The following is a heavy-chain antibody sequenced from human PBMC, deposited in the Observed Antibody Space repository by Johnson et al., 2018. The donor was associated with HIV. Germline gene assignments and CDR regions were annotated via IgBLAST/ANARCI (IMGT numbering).Heavy chain of an antibody. V-gene: IGHV3-66*02. Sequence: VQLVESGGGLVQPGGSLRLSCAASGFTVSSNYMSWVRQAPGKGLDWVSVIYSGGSTYDADSVKGRFTITRDNSKNTLYLQMHSLRIEDTAVYYCARYPRGGSIYGPDGFDFWGEGTMVTVSS. CDR1: GFTVSSNY. CDR3: ARYPRGGSIYGPDGFDF. D-gene: IGHD2-2*02. CDR2: IYSGGST. J-gene: IGHJ3*01.